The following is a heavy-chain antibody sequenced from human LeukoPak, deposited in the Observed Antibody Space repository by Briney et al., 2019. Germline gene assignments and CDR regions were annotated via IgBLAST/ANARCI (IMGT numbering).Heavy chain of an antibody. J-gene: IGHJ4*02. CDR1: GFIFSGSA. CDR2: IRSKANNYAT. CDR3: TRPYIGGWY. V-gene: IGHV3-73*01. Sequence: GGSLRLSCAASGFIFSGSAMHWVRQASGKGLEWVGRIRSKANNYATAYGASVKGRFTISRDDSKNTAYLQMNSLKTEDTAVYYCTRPYIGGWYWGQGTLVTVSS. D-gene: IGHD6-19*01.